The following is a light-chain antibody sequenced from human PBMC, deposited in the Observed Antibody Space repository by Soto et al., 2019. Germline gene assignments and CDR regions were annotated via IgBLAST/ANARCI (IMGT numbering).Light chain of an antibody. V-gene: IGKV1-5*03. CDR2: KAS. CDR1: QTIYSW. CDR3: QQYHSPPPWT. J-gene: IGKJ1*01. Sequence: DIQMTQCPSTLSASVGDRVTLTCRASQTIYSWLAWYQQKPGKAPNLLIYKASTLESGVPSRFSGSGSGTEFTLTISSLQPDDFATYYCQQYHSPPPWTFGQGTKVEIK.